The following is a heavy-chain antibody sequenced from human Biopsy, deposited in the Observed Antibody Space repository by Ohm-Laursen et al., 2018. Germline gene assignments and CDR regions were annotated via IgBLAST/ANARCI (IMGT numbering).Heavy chain of an antibody. J-gene: IGHJ5*01. V-gene: IGHV3-74*01. CDR3: ARDASQGFDS. CDR2: SNTDGSHT. Sequence: SLRLSCAASGFTFNNYCMHWVRQAPGKGLVWVSRSNTDGSHTNYADSVKGRFTTSTDNAKNTLYLYMSSLTVGDTAVYFCARDASQGFDSWGQGTLVTVSS. CDR1: GFTFNNYC.